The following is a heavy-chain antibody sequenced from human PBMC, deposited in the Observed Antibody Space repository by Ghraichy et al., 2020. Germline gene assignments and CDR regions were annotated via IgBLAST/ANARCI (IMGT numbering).Heavy chain of an antibody. V-gene: IGHV3-23*01. CDR2: ISGSGGST. Sequence: SCEASEFTFSNYGMSWVRQVPGKGLEWVSCISGSGGSTFYADSVKGRFTTSRDNSKNTLYLQLSSLRAEDTAVYYCTRLKAVGVWFGEVWGQGTLVSVSS. CDR3: TRLKAVGVWFGEV. J-gene: IGHJ4*02. D-gene: IGHD3-10*01. CDR1: EFTFSNYG.